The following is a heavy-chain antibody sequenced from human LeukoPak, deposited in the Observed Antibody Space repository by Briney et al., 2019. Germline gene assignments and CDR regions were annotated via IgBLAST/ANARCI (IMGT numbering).Heavy chain of an antibody. V-gene: IGHV3-21*01. CDR1: GFTFSSYS. CDR2: ISSSSSYI. CDR3: ARGHMTTVRGWLDP. D-gene: IGHD4-17*01. Sequence: GGSLRLSCAASGFTFSSYSMNWVRQAPGKGLEWVSSISSSSSYIYYADSVKGRFTISRDNAKNSLYLQMNSLRAEDTAVYYCARGHMTTVRGWLDPWGQGTLVTVSS. J-gene: IGHJ5*02.